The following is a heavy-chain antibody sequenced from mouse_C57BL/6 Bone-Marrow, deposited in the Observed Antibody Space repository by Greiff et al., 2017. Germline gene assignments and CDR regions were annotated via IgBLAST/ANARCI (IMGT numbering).Heavy chain of an antibody. CDR2: IDPENGDT. V-gene: IGHV14-4*01. D-gene: IGHD1-1*01. J-gene: IGHJ3*01. Sequence: VQLQQSGAELVRPGASVKLSCTASGFNIKDDYMHWVKQRPEQGLEWIGWIDPENGDTEYASKFQGKATITADTSSNTAYLQLSSLTSEDTAVYYCTTCYCGSPAWFAYWGQGTLVTGSA. CDR3: TTCYCGSPAWFAY. CDR1: GFNIKDDY.